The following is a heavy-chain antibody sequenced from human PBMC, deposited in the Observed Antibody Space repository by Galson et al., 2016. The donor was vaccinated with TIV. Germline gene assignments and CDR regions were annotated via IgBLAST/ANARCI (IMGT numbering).Heavy chain of an antibody. CDR1: GFTFSSYG. Sequence: SLRLSCAASGFTFSSYGMYWVRQAPGKGLEWVAVIWYDGNNKYYADSVKGRFTISRDNSKNTLYLQMNSLRAEDTAVYYCARDPRLYGDYSFGYFDFWGQGTLVTVSS. J-gene: IGHJ4*02. D-gene: IGHD4-17*01. CDR3: ARDPRLYGDYSFGYFDF. CDR2: IWYDGNNK. V-gene: IGHV3-33*07.